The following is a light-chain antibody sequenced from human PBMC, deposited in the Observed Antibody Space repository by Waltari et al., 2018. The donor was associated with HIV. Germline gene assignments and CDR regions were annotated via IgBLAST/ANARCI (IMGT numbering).Light chain of an antibody. CDR2: QTS. Sequence: DIQITQPPPTLSASVGYRVTITCRASQNVGVWLAWYQQKPGKAPKLLIYQTSKLETGVPPRFSGSGSGTEFTLTINSLLSDDFATYYCHQYDSFSGTFGQGT. V-gene: IGKV1-5*03. CDR3: HQYDSFSGT. CDR1: QNVGVW. J-gene: IGKJ1*01.